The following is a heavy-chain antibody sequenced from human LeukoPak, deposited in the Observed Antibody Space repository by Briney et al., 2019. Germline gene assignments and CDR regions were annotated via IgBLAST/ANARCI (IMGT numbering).Heavy chain of an antibody. CDR2: IYYSGST. CDR3: ARIYDSSAYYFDY. J-gene: IGHJ4*02. Sequence: SETLSLTCTVSGGSISSYYWSWIRQPPGKGLEWIGYIYYSGSTNYNPSLKSRVTISVDTSKNQLSLKLSSVTAADTAVYYCARIYDSSAYYFDYWGQGTLVTVSS. CDR1: GGSISSYY. D-gene: IGHD3-22*01. V-gene: IGHV4-59*12.